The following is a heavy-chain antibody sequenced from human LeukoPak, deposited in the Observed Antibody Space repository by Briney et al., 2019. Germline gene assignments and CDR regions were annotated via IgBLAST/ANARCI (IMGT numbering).Heavy chain of an antibody. CDR2: VQYSGST. Sequence: SETLSLTCTVSGGSISSGDYYWAWIRQPPGQGLEWIGNVQYSGSTYYNPSLKSRVTISLDTSKNQFSLRLSSVTAADTSMYYSTRRRGGTSSRDYWGQGTLVTVCS. V-gene: IGHV4-39*01. D-gene: IGHD6-13*01. CDR3: TRRRGGTSSRDY. CDR1: GGSISSGDYY. J-gene: IGHJ4*02.